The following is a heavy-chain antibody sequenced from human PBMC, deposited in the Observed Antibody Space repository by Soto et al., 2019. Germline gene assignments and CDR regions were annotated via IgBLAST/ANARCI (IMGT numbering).Heavy chain of an antibody. CDR2: IYYSGST. V-gene: IGHV4-39*01. CDR1: GGAISSSRYY. D-gene: IGHD3-10*01. Sequence: QLQLQESGPGLVKPSETLSLTCTVSGGAISSSRYYWGWIRQPPGKGLEWIGSIYYSGSTYYNPSLKRRVTISVDTSKNQFSLKLSSVTAADTAVYDCARLGVYRAGFDYWGQGTLVTVSS. CDR3: ARLGVYRAGFDY. J-gene: IGHJ4*02.